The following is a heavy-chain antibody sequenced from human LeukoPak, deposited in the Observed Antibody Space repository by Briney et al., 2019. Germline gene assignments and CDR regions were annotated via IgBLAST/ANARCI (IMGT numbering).Heavy chain of an antibody. Sequence: KRGESLKISCRGSGYTFTSYWLSWVRQLPGKGLQWVGRIDPIDSTTNYSPSFQGHVTIAADKSTTTAYLQWSSLEASDTAIYYCARHGSGSYHYYGMDVWGQGTTVTVSS. J-gene: IGHJ6*02. CDR2: IDPIDSTT. CDR3: ARHGSGSYHYYGMDV. V-gene: IGHV5-10-1*01. D-gene: IGHD3-10*01. CDR1: GYTFTSYW.